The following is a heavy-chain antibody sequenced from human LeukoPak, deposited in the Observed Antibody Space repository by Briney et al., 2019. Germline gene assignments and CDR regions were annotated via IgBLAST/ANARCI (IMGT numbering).Heavy chain of an antibody. Sequence: ASVKVSCKAPGYTFTSYDINWMRQATGQGLEWMGWMNPNSGNTGYAQKFQGRVTMTRNTSISTAYMELSSLRSEDTAVYYCARTFGPPYSSGWYPFDYWGQGTLVTVSS. J-gene: IGHJ4*02. CDR3: ARTFGPPYSSGWYPFDY. V-gene: IGHV1-8*01. D-gene: IGHD6-19*01. CDR2: MNPNSGNT. CDR1: GYTFTSYD.